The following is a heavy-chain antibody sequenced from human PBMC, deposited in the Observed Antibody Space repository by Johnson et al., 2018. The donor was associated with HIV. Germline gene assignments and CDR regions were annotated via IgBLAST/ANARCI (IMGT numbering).Heavy chain of an antibody. V-gene: IGHV3-11*04. D-gene: IGHD3-16*01. Sequence: QVQLVESGGGLVKPGGSLRLSCAASGFTFSDYYMSWIRQAPGKGLEWVSYISSSGSTIYYADSVKGRFTISRDNSKNTLSLQMNSLRAEDTAVFYCARGALGDWVDAFDIWGQGTMVTVSS. CDR3: ARGALGDWVDAFDI. CDR1: GFTFSDYY. CDR2: ISSSGSTI. J-gene: IGHJ3*02.